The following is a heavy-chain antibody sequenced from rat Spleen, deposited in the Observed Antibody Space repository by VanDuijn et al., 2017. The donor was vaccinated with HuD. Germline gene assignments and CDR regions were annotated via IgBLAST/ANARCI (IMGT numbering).Heavy chain of an antibody. CDR2: ISYDGSST. CDR3: ARRGPDWYFDF. Sequence: EVQLVESGGGLVQPGRSLKLSCVASGFTFSDYYMAWVRQAPTKGLEWVATISYDGSSTYYRDSVKGRFTISRDNARSTLYLQMDSLRSEDTATYYCARRGPDWYFDFWGPGTMVTVSS. J-gene: IGHJ1*01. V-gene: IGHV5-29*01. CDR1: GFTFSDYY.